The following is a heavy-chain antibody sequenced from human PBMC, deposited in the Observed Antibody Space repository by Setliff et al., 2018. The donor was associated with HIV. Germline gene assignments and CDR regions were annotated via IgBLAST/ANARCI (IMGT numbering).Heavy chain of an antibody. V-gene: IGHV1-18*01. CDR2: ISAYSGNR. J-gene: IGHJ4*02. D-gene: IGHD4-17*01. CDR3: ARTMDYGDCEPLDY. Sequence: ASVKVSCKASGYTLSDYGMTWVRQAPGQGLEWMAWISAYSGNRKFAQKFQGRVTVTRDTSTSTAYMELTSLRSDDTAVYYCARTMDYGDCEPLDYWGQGTLVTVSS. CDR1: GYTLSDYG.